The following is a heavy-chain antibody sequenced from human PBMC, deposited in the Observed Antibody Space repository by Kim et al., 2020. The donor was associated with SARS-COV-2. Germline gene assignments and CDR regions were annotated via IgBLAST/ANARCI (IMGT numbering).Heavy chain of an antibody. Sequence: GGSLRLSCAASGFTFSSYSMNWVRQAPGKGLEWVSSISSSSSYIYHADSVKGRFTISRDNAKNSLYLQMNSLRAEDTAVYYCARSPENYYDSSGYYLDYWGQGTLVTVSS. V-gene: IGHV3-21*01. CDR1: GFTFSSYS. D-gene: IGHD3-22*01. J-gene: IGHJ4*02. CDR2: ISSSSSYI. CDR3: ARSPENYYDSSGYYLDY.